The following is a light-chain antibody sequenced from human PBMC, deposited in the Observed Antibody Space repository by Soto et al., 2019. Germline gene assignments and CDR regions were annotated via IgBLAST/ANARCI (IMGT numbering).Light chain of an antibody. J-gene: IGLJ2*01. CDR1: SSDVAGYNY. Sequence: QPVLTQPASVSGSPGQSITISCTGTSSDVAGYNYVSWYQQHPGKAPKLMIYEVSNRPSGVSNRFSGSKSGNTASLTISGLQAEDEADYYCSSYTSSSTVVFGGGTKLTVL. CDR2: EVS. CDR3: SSYTSSSTVV. V-gene: IGLV2-14*01.